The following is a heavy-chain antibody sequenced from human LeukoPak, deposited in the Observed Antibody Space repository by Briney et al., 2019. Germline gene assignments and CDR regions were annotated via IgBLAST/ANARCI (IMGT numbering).Heavy chain of an antibody. CDR2: ISSSSSYI. Sequence: PGESLRLSCAASGFTFSSYSMNWVRQAPGKGLEWVSSISSSSSYIYYADSVKGRFTISRDNAKNSLYLQMNSLRAEDTAVYYCARDSGCSGGSCHKGSGLLNWFDPWGQGTLVTVSS. J-gene: IGHJ5*02. CDR3: ARDSGCSGGSCHKGSGLLNWFDP. D-gene: IGHD2-15*01. CDR1: GFTFSSYS. V-gene: IGHV3-21*01.